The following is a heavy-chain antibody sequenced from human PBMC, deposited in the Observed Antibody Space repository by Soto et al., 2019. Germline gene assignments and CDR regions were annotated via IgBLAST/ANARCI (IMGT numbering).Heavy chain of an antibody. V-gene: IGHV1-69*01. CDR3: AGGDHSTSLGGMDV. Sequence: QVQMVQSGAELKKPGSSVKVSCKTSRGSFNSYAINWVRQAPGQGLEWLGGTIPFILTPNYAQQFQGRVTITADEPTSTGYLELSSLRSDDTAVYYSAGGDHSTSLGGMDVWGQGTTVIVSS. CDR1: RGSFNSYA. CDR2: TIPFILTP. J-gene: IGHJ6*02. D-gene: IGHD6-6*01.